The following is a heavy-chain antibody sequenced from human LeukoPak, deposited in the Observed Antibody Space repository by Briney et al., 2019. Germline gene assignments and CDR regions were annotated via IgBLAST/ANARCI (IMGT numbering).Heavy chain of an antibody. V-gene: IGHV4-4*09. J-gene: IGHJ4*02. Sequence: PSGTLSLTCAVSVASISNYYWSWIRQAPGKGLEWIGYISTSGSTNYNPSLKSRVSISLDTSNNRFSLNLNFVTAADTAVYFCASPRTSYRYTFDYWGPGALVTVSS. CDR2: ISTSGST. CDR3: ASPRTSYRYTFDY. D-gene: IGHD5-18*01. CDR1: VASISNYY.